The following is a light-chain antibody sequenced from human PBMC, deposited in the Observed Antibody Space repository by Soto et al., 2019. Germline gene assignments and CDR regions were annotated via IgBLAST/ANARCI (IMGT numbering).Light chain of an antibody. CDR3: QLSQQRSSWPPIA. V-gene: IGKV3-11*01. Sequence: DIVLTQSPATLSLSPGNRVTLSCRANERISHSLAWYQQRPGQAPRILIYDASLRATGIPERFSGSGSGTDFTLSISSLEPEDFAVYYCQLSQQRSSWPPIAFGQGTRLYLK. CDR2: DAS. CDR1: ERISHS. J-gene: IGKJ5*01.